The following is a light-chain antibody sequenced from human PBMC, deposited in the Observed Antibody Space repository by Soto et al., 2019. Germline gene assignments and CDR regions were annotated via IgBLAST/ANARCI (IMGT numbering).Light chain of an antibody. CDR1: QSVSSSY. CDR3: QQYGSSPPTT. Sequence: EIVLTQSPGTLSLSPGERATLSCRASQSVSSSYLAWYQQKPGQAPRLLIYGASSRATGITDRFSGSGSGSAFTRTISRAEPEDFAVYYCQQYGSSPPTTFGQGTKVEIK. J-gene: IGKJ1*01. V-gene: IGKV3-20*01. CDR2: GAS.